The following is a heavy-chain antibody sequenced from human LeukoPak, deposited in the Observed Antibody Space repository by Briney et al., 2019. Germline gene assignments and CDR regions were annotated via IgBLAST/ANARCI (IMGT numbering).Heavy chain of an antibody. Sequence: GASVKVSCKASGYTFTDHFIHWVRQAPGQGLEWMGWINPNTGGTNYVQNFQGRVSMARDTSISTVYMELSSLRSDDTAVYYCARPPTAGWYGAYWGQGSLVTVSS. J-gene: IGHJ4*02. CDR1: GYTFTDHF. CDR3: ARPPTAGWYGAY. V-gene: IGHV1-2*02. D-gene: IGHD6-19*01. CDR2: INPNTGGT.